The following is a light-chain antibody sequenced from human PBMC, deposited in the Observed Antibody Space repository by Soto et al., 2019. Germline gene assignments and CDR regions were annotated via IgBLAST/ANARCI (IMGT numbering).Light chain of an antibody. CDR1: QSVLYSSNNKNY. CDR3: QESAGSPRT. V-gene: IGKV4-1*01. CDR2: WAS. J-gene: IGKJ1*01. Sequence: FPVSVAVLINERATINCKSSQSVLYSSNNKNYLAWYQQKPGQPPKLLISWASTRESGVPDRFSGSGSGTDFTLTINRVEPEDFAVYFCQESAGSPRTFGQGGKV.